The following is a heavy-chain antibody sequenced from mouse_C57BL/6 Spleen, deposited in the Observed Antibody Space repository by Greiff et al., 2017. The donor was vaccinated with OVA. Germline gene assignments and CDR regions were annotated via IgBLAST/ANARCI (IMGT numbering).Heavy chain of an antibody. CDR2: ISSGSSTI. J-gene: IGHJ4*01. CDR3: AREGGPLNAMDY. CDR1: GFTFSDYG. V-gene: IGHV5-17*01. Sequence: EVKLVESGGGLVKPGGSLKLSCAASGFTFSDYGMHWVRQTPEKGLEWVAYISSGSSTIYYADTVKGRFTISRDNAKNTLFLQMTSLRSEDTAMYYCAREGGPLNAMDYWGQGTSVTVSS.